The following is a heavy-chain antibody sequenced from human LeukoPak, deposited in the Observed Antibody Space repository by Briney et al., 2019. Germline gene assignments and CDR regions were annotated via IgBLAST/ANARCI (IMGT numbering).Heavy chain of an antibody. J-gene: IGHJ4*02. V-gene: IGHV3-43*01. D-gene: IGHD1-26*01. CDR2: ISWDGGST. CDR1: GFTFDDYT. CDR3: AKGYSGSYPYYFDY. Sequence: PGGSLRLSCAASGFTFDDYTMHCARQAPGEGLEWVSLISWDGGSTYYADSVKGRFTISGDNSKNSLYLQMNSLRTEDTALYYCAKGYSGSYPYYFDYWGQGTLVTVSS.